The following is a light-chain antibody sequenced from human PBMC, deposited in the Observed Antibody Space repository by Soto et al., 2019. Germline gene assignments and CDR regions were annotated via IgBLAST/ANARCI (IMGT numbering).Light chain of an antibody. CDR3: MQATQFSWT. CDR2: KIS. CDR1: ESLVHSDGNTY. Sequence: DIVMTQTPLSSPVTLGQPASISCRSSESLVHSDGNTYLSWLHQRPGQPPRLLIYKISKRLPGVPERISGSGVGTEFTLKISRVEAEDVGIYYCMQATQFSWTFGQGTKVEI. V-gene: IGKV2-24*01. J-gene: IGKJ1*01.